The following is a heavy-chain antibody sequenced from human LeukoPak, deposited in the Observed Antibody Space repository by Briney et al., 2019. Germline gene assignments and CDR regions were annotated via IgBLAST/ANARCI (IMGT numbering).Heavy chain of an antibody. CDR2: TSFDGSNE. Sequence: PGGSLRLSCAASGFTFSSYGMHWVRQAPGKGLEWVAVTSFDGSNEYYADSAKGRFTISRDDSKNTLYLQMNSLRAEDTAVYYCAKQRSGGSGWCMDYWGQGTLVTVSS. CDR1: GFTFSSYG. CDR3: AKQRSGGSGWCMDY. J-gene: IGHJ4*02. D-gene: IGHD6-19*01. V-gene: IGHV3-30*18.